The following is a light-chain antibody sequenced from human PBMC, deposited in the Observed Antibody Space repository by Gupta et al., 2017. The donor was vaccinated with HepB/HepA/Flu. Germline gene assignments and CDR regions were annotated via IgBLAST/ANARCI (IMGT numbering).Light chain of an antibody. CDR1: QSVLYSANNKNY. J-gene: IGKJ4*01. CDR2: WAS. V-gene: IGKV4-1*01. CDR3: QQDYSTPLT. Sequence: DIVMTQSPDSLPVSLGERATINCKSSQSVLYSANNKNYLAWYQQRPGQPPKMLIYWASTRESGVPDRFSGSGSGTDFTLTISSLQAEDVAVYYCQQDYSTPLTFGGGTKVEI.